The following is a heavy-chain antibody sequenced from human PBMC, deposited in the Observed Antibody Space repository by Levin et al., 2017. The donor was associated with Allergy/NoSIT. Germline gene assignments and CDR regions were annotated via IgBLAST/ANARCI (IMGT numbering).Heavy chain of an antibody. CDR3: ARLAVSPTDAFDI. CDR1: GFTFSSYS. CDR2: ISSSSSTI. V-gene: IGHV3-48*01. Sequence: PGGSLRLSCAASGFTFSSYSMNWVRQAPGKGLEWVSYISSSSSTIYYADSVKGRFTISRDNAKNSLYLQMNSLRAEDTAVYYCARLAVSPTDAFDIWGQGTMVTVSS. J-gene: IGHJ3*02.